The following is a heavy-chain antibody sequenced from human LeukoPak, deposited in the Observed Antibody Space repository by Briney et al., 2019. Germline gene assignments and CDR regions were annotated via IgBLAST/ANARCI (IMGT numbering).Heavy chain of an antibody. J-gene: IGHJ4*02. CDR2: ISSSGSTI. Sequence: PGGSLRLPCAASGFTFSSYEMNWVRQAPGKGLEWVSYISSSGSTIYYADSVKGRFTISRDNAKNSLYLQMNSLRAEDTAVYYCARLLLYGSGSYGDYWGQGTLVTVSS. CDR1: GFTFSSYE. V-gene: IGHV3-48*03. D-gene: IGHD3-10*01. CDR3: ARLLLYGSGSYGDY.